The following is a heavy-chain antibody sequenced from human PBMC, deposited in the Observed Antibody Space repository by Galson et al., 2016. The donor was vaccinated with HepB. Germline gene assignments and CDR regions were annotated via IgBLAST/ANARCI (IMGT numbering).Heavy chain of an antibody. J-gene: IGHJ6*03. V-gene: IGHV3-48*02. CDR3: AREDYYYMDV. CDR2: ISSDSNSI. CDR1: GFIFSRYN. Sequence: SLRLSCAASGFIFSRYNINWVRQGPGKGLEWVSYISSDSNSISYADSVKGRLTISRDNARNLVYLQMNSLGDEDTAVYYCAREDYYYMDVWGKGTTVTVSS.